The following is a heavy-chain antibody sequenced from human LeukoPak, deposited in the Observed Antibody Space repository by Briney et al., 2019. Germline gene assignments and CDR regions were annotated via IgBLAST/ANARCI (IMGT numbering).Heavy chain of an antibody. Sequence: GGSLRLSCAASGFTFSSYAMTWVRQAPGGGLEWVSAISGSGGNTYYADSVKGRFTISRDNSKNTLYLQMNSLRAEDTAVYYCAKGGAEAGTLYLEYWGQGTLVTVSS. D-gene: IGHD6-13*01. CDR2: ISGSGGNT. V-gene: IGHV3-23*01. J-gene: IGHJ4*02. CDR3: AKGGAEAGTLYLEY. CDR1: GFTFSSYA.